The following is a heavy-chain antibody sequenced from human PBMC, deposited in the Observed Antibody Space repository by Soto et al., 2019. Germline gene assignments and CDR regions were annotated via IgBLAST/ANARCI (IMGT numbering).Heavy chain of an antibody. Sequence: EVQLLESGGGLVQPGGSLRLSCAASGFTFSSYAMSWVRQAPGKGLEWVSAIRGSGGSTYYADSVKGWFTISRDNSKNTLYLTMNSLRAEDTAVYYCAKDSLKNVYGDSLDYWGQGTLVTVSS. V-gene: IGHV3-23*01. J-gene: IGHJ4*02. CDR2: IRGSGGST. CDR3: AKDSLKNVYGDSLDY. D-gene: IGHD4-17*01. CDR1: GFTFSSYA.